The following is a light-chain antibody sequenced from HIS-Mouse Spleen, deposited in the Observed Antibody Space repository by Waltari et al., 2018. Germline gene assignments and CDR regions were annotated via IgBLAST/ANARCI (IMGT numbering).Light chain of an antibody. CDR2: KDS. Sequence: SYELTQPPSVSVSPGQTARITCSGDALPNQYAYWYQRKPGQAPVLVIYKDSERPSGIPERFSGSSSGTTVTLTISGVQAEDEADYYCQSADSSGTGWVFGGGTKLTVL. CDR3: QSADSSGTGWV. J-gene: IGLJ3*02. CDR1: ALPNQY. V-gene: IGLV3-25*03.